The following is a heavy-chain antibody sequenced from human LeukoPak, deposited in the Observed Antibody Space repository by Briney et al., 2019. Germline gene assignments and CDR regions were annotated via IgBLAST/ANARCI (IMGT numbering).Heavy chain of an antibody. Sequence: SETLSLTCTVSGGSISSSSYYWGWIRQPPGTGLEWIATIYYSGSTYYNPSLKSRVTISVDTSKNQFSLKLSSVTAADTAVYYCARLGARDGANYWGQGALVTVSS. V-gene: IGHV4-39*01. CDR1: GGSISSSSYY. D-gene: IGHD4/OR15-4a*01. J-gene: IGHJ4*02. CDR3: ARLGARDGANY. CDR2: IYYSGST.